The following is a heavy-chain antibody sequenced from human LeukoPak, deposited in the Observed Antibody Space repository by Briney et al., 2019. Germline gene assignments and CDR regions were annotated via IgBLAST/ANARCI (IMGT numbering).Heavy chain of an antibody. V-gene: IGHV3-23*01. Sequence: GGSLRLPCAASGFTFSSYATSWVRQAPGKGLEWVSAISGSGGSTYYADSVKGRFTISRDNSKNTLYLQMSSLRAEDTAVYYCAKDIRVRDNWFDPWGQGTLVTVSS. CDR3: AKDIRVRDNWFDP. D-gene: IGHD3-10*01. CDR2: ISGSGGST. CDR1: GFTFSSYA. J-gene: IGHJ5*02.